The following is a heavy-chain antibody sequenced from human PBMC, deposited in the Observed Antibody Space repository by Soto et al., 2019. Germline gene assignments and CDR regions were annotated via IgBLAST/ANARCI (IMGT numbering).Heavy chain of an antibody. D-gene: IGHD3-22*01. CDR3: AKDSSGYYYLEYYFDY. J-gene: IGHJ4*02. CDR1: GFTFSSYG. Sequence: GGSLRLSCAASGFTFSSYGMHWVRQAPGKGLEWVAVISYDGSNKYYADSLKGRFTISRDNSKNTLYLQMNSLRAEDTAVYYCAKDSSGYYYLEYYFDYWGQGTLVTVSS. V-gene: IGHV3-30*18. CDR2: ISYDGSNK.